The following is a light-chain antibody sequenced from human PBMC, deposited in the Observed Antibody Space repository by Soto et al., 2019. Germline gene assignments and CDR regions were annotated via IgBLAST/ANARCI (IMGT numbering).Light chain of an antibody. CDR1: QSVLYSSNNKNY. Sequence: DLVLTRSPDSLAVSLGARATINCKSSQSVLYSSNNKNYLAWYQQKPGKAPKLLIYAASSLQSGVPSRFSGSGSGTDFTLTISSLQPEDFATYYCQQANSFPLTFGQGTRLEIK. V-gene: IGKV4-1*01. CDR2: AAS. CDR3: QQANSFPLT. J-gene: IGKJ5*01.